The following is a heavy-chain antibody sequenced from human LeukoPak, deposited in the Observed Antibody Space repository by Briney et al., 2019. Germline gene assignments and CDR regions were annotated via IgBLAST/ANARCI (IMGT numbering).Heavy chain of an antibody. CDR2: INSNGSST. CDR3: VKEILVTTSPFGY. CDR1: GFAFSAYA. J-gene: IGHJ4*02. V-gene: IGHV3-64D*06. Sequence: GGSLRLSCSASGFAFSAYAMHWVGGAPGKGLEYFAAINSNGSSTYYIDSVRGRFTLSRDNSNNTVYLQMSSLRAGDTAVYYCVKEILVTTSPFGYWGQGTLVTVSS. D-gene: IGHD4-17*01.